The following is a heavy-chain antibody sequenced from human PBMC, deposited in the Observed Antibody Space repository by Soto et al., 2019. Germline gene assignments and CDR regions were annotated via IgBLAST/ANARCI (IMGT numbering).Heavy chain of an antibody. J-gene: IGHJ4*02. CDR1: GFTFSNFW. V-gene: IGHV3-7*01. CDR3: ARDSVTAASTD. D-gene: IGHD6-13*01. Sequence: EIQLVESGGDLVQPGGSLRLSCAASGFTFSNFWMRWVRQAPGKGLEWVASIKQDGREKYYLDSVRGRFTISRDNGKNSLYLQMNSIRVEDTALYPCARDSVTAASTDWGQGTLVAVSS. CDR2: IKQDGREK.